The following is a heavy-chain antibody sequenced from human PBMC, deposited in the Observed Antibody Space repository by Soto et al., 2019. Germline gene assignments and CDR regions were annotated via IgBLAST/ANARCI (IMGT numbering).Heavy chain of an antibody. CDR3: AKVYYSGTFPGAFDI. CDR1: GFTFRNHA. D-gene: IGHD1-26*01. Sequence: EVQLLESGGGLVQPGGPLRLSCAVSGFTFRNHAMHWVRQAPGKGLQWVSGISGGGDSTFYADSVKGRFTISRDNSMNTLHLHMNSLRAEDTAVYYCAKVYYSGTFPGAFDIWGQGTMVTVSS. J-gene: IGHJ3*02. CDR2: ISGGGDST. V-gene: IGHV3-23*01.